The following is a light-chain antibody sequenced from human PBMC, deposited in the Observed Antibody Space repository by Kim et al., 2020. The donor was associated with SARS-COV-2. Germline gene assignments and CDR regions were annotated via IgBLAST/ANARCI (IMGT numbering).Light chain of an antibody. J-gene: IGLJ2*01. CDR3: QVWDSSSDHVV. CDR2: YDS. CDR1: NIGSKN. Sequence: PGKTDRITGGGNNIGSKNVHWYQQKPGQAPVLVIYYDSDRPSGIPERFSGSNSGNTATLTISRVEAGDEADYYCQVWDSSSDHVVFGGGTQLTVL. V-gene: IGLV3-21*04.